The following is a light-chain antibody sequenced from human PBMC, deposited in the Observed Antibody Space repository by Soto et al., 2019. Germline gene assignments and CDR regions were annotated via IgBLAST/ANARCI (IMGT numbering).Light chain of an antibody. Sequence: EIVMTQSPATLSVSPGERATLSCRASQTVRSNLAWYQQKPGQAPRLLIFGASTRATGVPARFSGSGSGTEFTLTISSLQPDDFATYYCQQYNSLYTFGQGTKLEIK. J-gene: IGKJ2*01. V-gene: IGKV3-15*01. CDR2: GAS. CDR3: QQYNSLYT. CDR1: QTVRSN.